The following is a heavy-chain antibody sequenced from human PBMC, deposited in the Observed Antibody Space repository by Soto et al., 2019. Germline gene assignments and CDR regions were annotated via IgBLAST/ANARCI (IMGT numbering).Heavy chain of an antibody. V-gene: IGHV1-18*01. CDR2: ISAYNGNT. CDR3: ARVHDFWSGYYGPRYYGMAV. D-gene: IGHD3-3*01. CDR1: GYTFTSYG. Sequence: ASVKVSCKASGYTFTSYGISWVRQAPGQGLEWMGWISAYNGNTNYAQKLQGRVTMTTDTSTSTAYMELRSLRSDDTAVYYCARVHDFWSGYYGPRYYGMAVWGQGTTVTASS. J-gene: IGHJ6*02.